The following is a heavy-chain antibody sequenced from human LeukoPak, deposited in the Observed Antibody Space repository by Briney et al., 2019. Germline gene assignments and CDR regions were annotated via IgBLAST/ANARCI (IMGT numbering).Heavy chain of an antibody. V-gene: IGHV3-7*01. CDR3: ASSKAGAFDI. CDR2: IKQDGSEK. J-gene: IGHJ3*02. Sequence: PGGSLRLSCAASGFTFSSYAMSWVRQAPGKGLEWVANIKQDGSEKYYVDSVKGRFTISRDNAKNSLYLQMNSLRAEDTAVYYCASSKAGAFDIWGQGTMVTVSS. CDR1: GFTFSSYA.